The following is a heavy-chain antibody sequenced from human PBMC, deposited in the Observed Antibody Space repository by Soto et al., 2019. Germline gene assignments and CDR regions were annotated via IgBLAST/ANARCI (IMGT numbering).Heavy chain of an antibody. J-gene: IGHJ1*01. CDR2: IYYSGST. V-gene: IGHV4-39*01. D-gene: IGHD3-16*01. CDR3: ARHSLSMGTLHFQH. Sequence: SETLSLTCTVSGGSISSSSYYWGWIRQPPGKGLEWIGSIYYSGSTYYNPSLKSRVTISVDTSKNQFSLKLSSVTAADTAVYYCARHSLSMGTLHFQHWGQGTLVTVSS. CDR1: GGSISSSSYY.